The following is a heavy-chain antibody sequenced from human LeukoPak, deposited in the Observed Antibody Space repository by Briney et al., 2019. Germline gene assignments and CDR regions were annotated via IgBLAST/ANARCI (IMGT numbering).Heavy chain of an antibody. CDR2: INHSGST. V-gene: IGHV4-34*01. Sequence: SETLSLTCTVSGGSISSYYWSWIRQPPGKGLEWIGEINHSGSTNYNPSLESRVTISVDTSKNQFSLKLSSVTAADTAVYYCSKNTYLGYCSSTSCYTYYYGMDVWGQGTTVTVSS. J-gene: IGHJ6*02. D-gene: IGHD2-2*01. CDR1: GGSISSYY. CDR3: SKNTYLGYCSSTSCYTYYYGMDV.